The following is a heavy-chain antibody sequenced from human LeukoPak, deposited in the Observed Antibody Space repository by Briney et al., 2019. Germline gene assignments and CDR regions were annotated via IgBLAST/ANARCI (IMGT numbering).Heavy chain of an antibody. J-gene: IGHJ4*02. CDR3: ARGVGNYRYYFDS. CDR1: GFTFSSYS. CDR2: ISRSSTTI. V-gene: IGHV3-48*01. D-gene: IGHD3-22*01. Sequence: GGSLRLSCAVSGFTFSSYSMNWVRQAPGKGLEWVSDISRSSTTIYYADSVKGRFTVSRDNAKNSLYLQMNSLRAEDTAVYYCARGVGNYRYYFDSWGQGTLVTVSS.